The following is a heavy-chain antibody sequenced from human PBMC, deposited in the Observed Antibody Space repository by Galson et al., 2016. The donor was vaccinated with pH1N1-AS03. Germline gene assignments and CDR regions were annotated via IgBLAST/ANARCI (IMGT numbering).Heavy chain of an antibody. Sequence: PALVKPTQTLTLTCTLSGFSHSASGVAVAWIRQPPGKALEWLALIYWDDDKRYSPSLRDKLTITKDSSTTQVVRTMTNMDPVDTATYYCAHRHGGNSHYFGYWGRGTLVTVSS. CDR2: IYWDDDK. CDR1: GFSHSASGVA. CDR3: AHRHGGNSHYFGY. J-gene: IGHJ4*02. V-gene: IGHV2-5*02. D-gene: IGHD4-23*01.